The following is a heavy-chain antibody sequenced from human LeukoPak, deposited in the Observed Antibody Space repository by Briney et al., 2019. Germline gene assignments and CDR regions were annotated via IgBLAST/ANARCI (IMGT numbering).Heavy chain of an antibody. Sequence: PGGSLRLSCAASGFTFSSYGMHWVRQAPGKGLEWVAVISYDGSNKYYADSVKGRFTISRDNSKNTLYLQMNSLRAEDTAVYYCAKDFIAVAGTRGIFDYWGQGTLDTVSS. D-gene: IGHD6-19*01. CDR2: ISYDGSNK. V-gene: IGHV3-30*18. CDR1: GFTFSSYG. J-gene: IGHJ4*02. CDR3: AKDFIAVAGTRGIFDY.